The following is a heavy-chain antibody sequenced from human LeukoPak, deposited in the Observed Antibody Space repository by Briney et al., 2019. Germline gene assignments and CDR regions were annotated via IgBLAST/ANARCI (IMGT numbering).Heavy chain of an antibody. CDR1: GFTFSSYS. CDR2: ISSSSSYI. V-gene: IGHV3-21*01. D-gene: IGHD1-26*01. J-gene: IGHJ5*02. Sequence: GGSLRLSCAASGFTFSSYSMNWVRQAPGKGLEWVSSISSSSSYIYYTDSVKGRFTISRDNAKNSLYLQMNSLRAEDTAVYYCAGVREWELLKGNWFDPWGQGTLVTVSS. CDR3: AGVREWELLKGNWFDP.